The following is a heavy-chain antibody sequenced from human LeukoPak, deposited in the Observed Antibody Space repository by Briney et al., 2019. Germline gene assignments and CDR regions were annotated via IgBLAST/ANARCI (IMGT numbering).Heavy chain of an antibody. D-gene: IGHD1-26*01. CDR2: ISSSSSTI. Sequence: GWSLRLSCAASGFSFSSYSMNWVRRAPGKGLEWVSCISSSSSTIYYAHSVKGRFTISRDNAKNSLYLQMNGLRAEDTAVYYCAREDLEWELLRAGAFDIWGQGTMVTVSS. J-gene: IGHJ3*02. CDR1: GFSFSSYS. V-gene: IGHV3-48*04. CDR3: AREDLEWELLRAGAFDI.